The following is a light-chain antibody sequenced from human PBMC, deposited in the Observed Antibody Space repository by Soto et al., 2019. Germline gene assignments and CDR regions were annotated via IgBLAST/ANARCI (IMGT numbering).Light chain of an antibody. CDR2: AAS. CDR1: QGIRND. J-gene: IGKJ1*01. Sequence: IQMTQSPSSLAASVGARVTLTCRASQGIRNDLGWYQQKPGKAPKLLIYAASSLQSGVPSRFSGSGSGTEFTLTISSLQPDDFATYYCQQYNSYSRTFGQGTKVDIK. V-gene: IGKV1-17*01. CDR3: QQYNSYSRT.